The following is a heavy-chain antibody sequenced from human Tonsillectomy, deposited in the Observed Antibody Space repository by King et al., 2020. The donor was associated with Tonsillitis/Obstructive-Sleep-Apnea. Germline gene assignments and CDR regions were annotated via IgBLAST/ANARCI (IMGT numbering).Heavy chain of an antibody. CDR3: VKHPRRAFGEFFPYYMDV. D-gene: IGHD3-10*01. Sequence: VQLVESGGGLVQPGGSLRLSCAASGFTFTTYAFTWVRQAPGKGLEWDARISDSGQSTFYGDSVRGRFTISRDNSNNTVYLQMNSLRAEDTAQYYCVKHPRRAFGEFFPYYMDVWGKGTTVTVSS. J-gene: IGHJ6*03. CDR1: GFTFTTYA. V-gene: IGHV3-23*04. CDR2: ISDSGQST.